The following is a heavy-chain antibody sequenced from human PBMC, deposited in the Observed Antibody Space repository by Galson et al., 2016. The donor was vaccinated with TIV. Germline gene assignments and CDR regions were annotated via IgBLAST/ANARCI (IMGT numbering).Heavy chain of an antibody. CDR3: VRGAGISWLRYPFEY. CDR2: IHHTGDT. V-gene: IGHV4-38-2*02. CDR1: GYSISSGYY. Sequence: SETLSLTCTVSGYSISSGYYWGWLWQPPGKGLQWIGSIHHTGDTHYDPSLKSRVTISVDTSKNQFSLKLSSVTAADTAVYFCVRGAGISWLRYPFEYWGQGILVTVSS. D-gene: IGHD5-12*01. J-gene: IGHJ4*02.